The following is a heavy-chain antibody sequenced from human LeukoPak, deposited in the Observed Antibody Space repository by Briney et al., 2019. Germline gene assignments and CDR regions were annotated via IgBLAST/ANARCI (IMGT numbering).Heavy chain of an antibody. D-gene: IGHD2-15*01. Sequence: SETLSLTCTVSGGSISSYYWSWIRQPPGKGLEWIGYIYYSGSTNYNPSLKSRVTISVDTSKNQFSLKLSSVTAADTAVYYCARQQRYCSGGSCYRTFDIWGQGTMATVSS. CDR2: IYYSGST. CDR3: ARQQRYCSGGSCYRTFDI. J-gene: IGHJ3*02. V-gene: IGHV4-59*08. CDR1: GGSISSYY.